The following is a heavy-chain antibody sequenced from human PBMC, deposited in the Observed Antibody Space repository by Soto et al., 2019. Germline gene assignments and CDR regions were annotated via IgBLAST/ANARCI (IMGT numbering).Heavy chain of an antibody. V-gene: IGHV1-18*04. Sequence: QGLLVQSEAEVKKPGASVRVSCKATDYSFISNGISWVRQAPGQGLEWLGWVHFYNGKTEYTQNIQGRVTMTADTSTTTAYLERRSQRSDDTAVYYCAIDKWRPTTGGPQLHYAGLDVWGQGHTVNVSS. J-gene: IGHJ6*02. CDR1: DYSFISNG. CDR2: VHFYNGKT. D-gene: IGHD1-1*01. CDR3: AIDKWRPTTGGPQLHYAGLDV.